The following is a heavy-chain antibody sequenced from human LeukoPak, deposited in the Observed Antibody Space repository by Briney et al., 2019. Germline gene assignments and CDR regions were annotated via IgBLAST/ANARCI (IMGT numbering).Heavy chain of an antibody. CDR3: ARERGITMVRGATRNWFDP. V-gene: IGHV1-3*01. CDR2: INAGNGNT. J-gene: IGHJ5*02. CDR1: GYTFTSYA. D-gene: IGHD3-10*01. Sequence: GASVTVSFKASGYTFTSYAMHWVRQAPGQRLEWMGWINAGNGNTKYSQKFQGRVTITRDTSASTAYMELSSLRSEDTAVYYCARERGITMVRGATRNWFDPWGQGTLVTVS.